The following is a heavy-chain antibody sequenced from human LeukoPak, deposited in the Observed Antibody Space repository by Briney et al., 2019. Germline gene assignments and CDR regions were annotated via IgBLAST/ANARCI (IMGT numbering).Heavy chain of an antibody. CDR3: AKHDTLFGAAHFYMDV. V-gene: IGHV4-59*08. J-gene: IGHJ6*03. D-gene: IGHD3-3*01. CDR1: GGSITTYY. Sequence: SETLSLTCTVSGGSITTYYWSWIRQPPGKGLEWIGYMYTTGNTNYNPSLASRVTLSLDTSKNQFSLTLSSVTAADTAVYYCAKHDTLFGAAHFYMDVWGKGTTGTVSS. CDR2: MYTTGNT.